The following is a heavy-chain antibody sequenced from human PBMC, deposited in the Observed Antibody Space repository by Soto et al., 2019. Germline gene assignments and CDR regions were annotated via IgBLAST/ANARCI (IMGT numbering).Heavy chain of an antibody. CDR2: IKSKTDGGTT. CDR3: TTNDFWSGYPRPYYYYYGMDV. CDR1: GFTFSNSW. J-gene: IGHJ6*02. D-gene: IGHD3-3*01. V-gene: IGHV3-15*07. Sequence: GGSLRLSCAASGFTFSNSWMNWVRQAPGKGLEWVGRIKSKTDGGTTDYAAPVKGRFTISRDDSKNTLYLQMNSLKTEDTAVYYCTTNDFWSGYPRPYYYYYGMDVWGQGTTVTVSS.